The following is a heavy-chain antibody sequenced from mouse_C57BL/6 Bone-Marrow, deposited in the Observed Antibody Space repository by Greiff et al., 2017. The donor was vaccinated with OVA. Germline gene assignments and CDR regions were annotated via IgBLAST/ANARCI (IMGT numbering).Heavy chain of an antibody. J-gene: IGHJ4*01. CDR2: SRNKANDYTT. D-gene: IGHD2-5*01. CDR3: ARDLNYSNYSYAMDY. Sequence: EVQLVESGGGLVQSGRSLRLSCATSGFTFSDFYMEWVRQAPGKGLEWIAASRNKANDYTTEYSESVKGRFIVSRDTSQSILYLQMNALRAEDTASYYCARDLNYSNYSYAMDYWGQGTSVTVSS. CDR1: GFTFSDFY. V-gene: IGHV7-1*01.